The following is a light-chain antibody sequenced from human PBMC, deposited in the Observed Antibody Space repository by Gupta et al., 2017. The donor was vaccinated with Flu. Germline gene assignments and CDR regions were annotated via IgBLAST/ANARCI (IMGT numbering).Light chain of an antibody. CDR3: QQDNNWPYT. CDR2: GAS. CDR1: QSVSSS. V-gene: IGKV3-15*01. Sequence: EVVMTQSPATLSESPGERATLSCRASQSVSSSLAWYQQKPGQAPRLLIYGASTRATGFPARFSGSGSGTEFTLTISNLQSEALAVYYCQQDNNWPYTFGQGTKLEIK. J-gene: IGKJ2*01.